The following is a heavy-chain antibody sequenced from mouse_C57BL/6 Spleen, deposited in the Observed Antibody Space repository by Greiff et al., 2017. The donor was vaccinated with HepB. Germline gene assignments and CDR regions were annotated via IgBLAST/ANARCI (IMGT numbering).Heavy chain of an antibody. J-gene: IGHJ2*01. CDR3: ARQDGNVDY. D-gene: IGHD2-1*01. CDR1: GFTFSSYG. CDR2: ISSGGSYT. Sequence: EVHLVESGGDLVKPGGSLKLSCAASGFTFSSYGMSWVRQTPDKRLEWVATISSGGSYTYYPDSVKGRFTISRDNAKNTLYLQMSSLKSEDTAMYYCARQDGNVDYWGQGTTLTVSS. V-gene: IGHV5-6*01.